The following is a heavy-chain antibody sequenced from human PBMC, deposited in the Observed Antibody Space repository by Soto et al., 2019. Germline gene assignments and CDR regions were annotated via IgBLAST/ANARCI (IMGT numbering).Heavy chain of an antibody. CDR3: ARDGAGLYSGSYCGAFDI. CDR2: ISAYNGNT. Sequence: QVQLVQSGAEVKKPGASVKVSCKASGYTFTSYGITWVRQAPGQGLEWMGWISAYNGNTNYAQKLQGRVTMTTDTSTSTAYMELRSVRADDTAVNYCARDGAGLYSGSYCGAFDIWGQGTMVTVSS. D-gene: IGHD1-26*01. CDR1: GYTFTSYG. J-gene: IGHJ3*02. V-gene: IGHV1-18*01.